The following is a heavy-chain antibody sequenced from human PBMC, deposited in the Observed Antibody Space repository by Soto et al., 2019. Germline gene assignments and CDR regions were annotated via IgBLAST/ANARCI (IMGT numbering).Heavy chain of an antibody. CDR3: TTDPGDYEDF. D-gene: IGHD4-17*01. CDR1: GITFTNAW. Sequence: EVQLVESGGALVKPGGCHRLSCAASGITFTNAWMSWVRQAPGKGLEWVGRIINKADGGAADYAAPVRGRFTISRDDSKNTLFLQMNSLETEDTAVYYCTTDPGDYEDFWGQGTLVTVSS. V-gene: IGHV3-15*02. CDR2: IINKADGGAA. J-gene: IGHJ4*02.